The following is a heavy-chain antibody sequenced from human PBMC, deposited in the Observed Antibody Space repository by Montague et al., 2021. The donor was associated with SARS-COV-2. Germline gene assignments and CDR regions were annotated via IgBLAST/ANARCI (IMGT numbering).Heavy chain of an antibody. CDR3: ARQGGSNYGWFDA. Sequence: SETLSLTCSVSGVSINGRCWSWIWQPPGQRLERNGNYYSGYTKYNPSIPGRDTISVDTSKNQFSVKVTSVTAADTSDYYCARQGGSNYGWFDAWGQGTLVTVSS. V-gene: IGHV4-59*08. J-gene: IGHJ5*02. CDR2: YYSGYT. D-gene: IGHD1-26*01. CDR1: GVSINGRC.